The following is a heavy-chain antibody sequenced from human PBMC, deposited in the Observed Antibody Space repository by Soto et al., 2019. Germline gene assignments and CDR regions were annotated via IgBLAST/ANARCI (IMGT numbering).Heavy chain of an antibody. V-gene: IGHV3-23*01. CDR2: FGGSGNT. Sequence: PGGSLRLSCVASGFTFSNYGMSWVRQAPGKGLEWVSTFGGSGNTYHADSVKGRFTISRDNSKNTLFLHMSNLRAEDTAMYYCTIVRVADSALDHWGQGTLVTVSS. CDR3: TIVRVADSALDH. J-gene: IGHJ4*02. D-gene: IGHD3-10*02. CDR1: GFTFSNYG.